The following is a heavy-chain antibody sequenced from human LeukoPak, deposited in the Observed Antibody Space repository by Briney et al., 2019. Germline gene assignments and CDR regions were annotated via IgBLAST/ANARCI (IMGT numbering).Heavy chain of an antibody. D-gene: IGHD3-22*01. CDR3: AREGRDYYDSSGYYYRFEY. V-gene: IGHV3-30-3*01. CDR2: ISYDGSNK. Sequence: GGSLRLSCAASGFTFSSYAMHWVRQAPGKGLEWVAVISYDGSNKYYADSVKGRFTISRDNSKNPLYLQMNSLRAEDTAVYYCAREGRDYYDSSGYYYRFEYWGQGTPVTVSS. J-gene: IGHJ4*02. CDR1: GFTFSSYA.